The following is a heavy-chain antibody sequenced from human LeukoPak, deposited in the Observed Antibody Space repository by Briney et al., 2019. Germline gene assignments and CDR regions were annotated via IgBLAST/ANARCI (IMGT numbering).Heavy chain of an antibody. Sequence: SETLSLTCAVSGGSISSGGYSWSWIRQPPGKGLEWIGSIYYSGSTYYNPSLKSRVTISADTSKNQFSLKLSSVTAADTAVYYCAGSSGFDNWFDPWGQGTLVTVSS. CDR1: GGSISSGGYS. V-gene: IGHV4-39*07. D-gene: IGHD6-6*01. J-gene: IGHJ5*02. CDR3: AGSSGFDNWFDP. CDR2: IYYSGST.